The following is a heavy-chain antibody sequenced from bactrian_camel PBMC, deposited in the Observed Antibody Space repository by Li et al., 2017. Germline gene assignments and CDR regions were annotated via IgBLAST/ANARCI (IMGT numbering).Heavy chain of an antibody. V-gene: IGHV3S40*01. CDR1: GFTFSTYD. Sequence: VQLVESGGGLVQPGGSLRLSCAASGFTFSTYDMSWVRQVPGKGLGWVSTIGSDGGRTYYPESVKGRFTISRDNAKNTVYLQMNSLKPEDTAVYYCAAEDGGVVITTCPSGEFGYWGQGTQVTVS. J-gene: IGHJ6*01. D-gene: IGHD3*01. CDR3: AAEDGGVVITTCPSGEFGY. CDR2: IGSDGGRT.